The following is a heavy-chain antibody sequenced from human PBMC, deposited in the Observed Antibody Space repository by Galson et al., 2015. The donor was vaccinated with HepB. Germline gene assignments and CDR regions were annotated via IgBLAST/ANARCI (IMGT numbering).Heavy chain of an antibody. CDR1: GGSISSYY. D-gene: IGHD3-9*01. Sequence: LSLTCTVSGGSISSYYWSWIRQPPGKGLEWIGYIYYSGSTNYNPSLKSRVTISVDTSKNQFSLKLSSVTAADTAVYYCARGLRYSIPHPYYYYYYMDVWGKGTTVTVSS. J-gene: IGHJ6*03. V-gene: IGHV4-59*01. CDR3: ARGLRYSIPHPYYYYYYMDV. CDR2: IYYSGST.